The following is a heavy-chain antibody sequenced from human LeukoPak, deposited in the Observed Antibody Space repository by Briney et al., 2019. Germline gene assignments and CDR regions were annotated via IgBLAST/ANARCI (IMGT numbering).Heavy chain of an antibody. V-gene: IGHV4-31*03. CDR2: IHPSGML. CDR3: SRGLDRRNLGY. Sequence: SETLSLTCTVSGASFNSDDQYWNWIRQSPGKGLEWIGSIHPSGMLYNNPSLESRVTMSRDTSKNQFSLNLNSVTAADPAVYFCSRGLDRRNLGYWGREIWVPVSS. J-gene: IGHJ4*02. CDR1: GASFNSDDQY. D-gene: IGHD2-2*03.